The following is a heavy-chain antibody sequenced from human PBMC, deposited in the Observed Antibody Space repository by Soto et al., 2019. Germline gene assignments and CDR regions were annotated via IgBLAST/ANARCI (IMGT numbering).Heavy chain of an antibody. V-gene: IGHV1-69*12. D-gene: IGHD4-17*01. CDR3: ARGQEFGDYGSVDS. CDR1: GGTFSNYG. CDR2: IIPMFTTP. J-gene: IGHJ4*02. Sequence: QVQLVQSGAEVKKPGSSVKVSCKVSGGTFSNYGISWVRQAPGQGLEWMGGIIPMFTTPNYAQKFEDRVTLTADESTSTAYMRLSSLSSEDTAVYYCARGQEFGDYGSVDSWGQGTLVTVSS.